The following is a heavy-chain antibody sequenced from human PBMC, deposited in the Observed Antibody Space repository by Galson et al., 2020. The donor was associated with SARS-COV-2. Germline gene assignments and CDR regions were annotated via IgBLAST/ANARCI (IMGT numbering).Heavy chain of an antibody. CDR1: DAPLSSYY. CDR3: ARDPAPLYGDNYYYGMDV. Sequence: SETLSLTCRVSDAPLSSYYWSWLRQPPGKRLEWIGYISYSGSTSYNPSLRSRVTISVDLSKHQLSLKVTSVTAADTAVYYCARDPAPLYGDNYYYGMDVWGRGTTVTVSS. D-gene: IGHD4-17*01. V-gene: IGHV4-59*01. J-gene: IGHJ6*02. CDR2: ISYSGST.